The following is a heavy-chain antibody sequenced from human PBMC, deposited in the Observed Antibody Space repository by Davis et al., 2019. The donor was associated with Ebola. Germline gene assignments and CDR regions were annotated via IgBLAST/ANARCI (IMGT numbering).Heavy chain of an antibody. CDR3: ARDSAAGISY. CDR1: GFTFSSYA. CDR2: ISYDGSNK. D-gene: IGHD6-13*01. Sequence: PGGSLRLSCAASGFTFSSYAMHWVRQAPGKGLEWVAVISYDGSNKYYADSVKGRFTISRDNSKNTLYLQMNSLRAEDTAVYYCARDSAAGISYWGQGTLVTVSS. V-gene: IGHV3-30*14. J-gene: IGHJ4*02.